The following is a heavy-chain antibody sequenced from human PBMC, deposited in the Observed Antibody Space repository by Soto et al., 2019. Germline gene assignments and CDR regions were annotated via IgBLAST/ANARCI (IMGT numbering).Heavy chain of an antibody. J-gene: IGHJ4*02. V-gene: IGHV3-23*01. D-gene: IGHD3-3*01. CDR1: GFSFSIYS. CDR2: ISASGENT. CDR3: ADGGEWSFNFEY. Sequence: EVQLLESGGGLVQPGGSLRLSCPASGFSFSIYSMSWVRQAPGKGLEWVCGISASGENTYYADSVKGRFTISRDNSKNTMYLQMNNLRVEDKAVYYCADGGEWSFNFEYWGQGTLVTVFS.